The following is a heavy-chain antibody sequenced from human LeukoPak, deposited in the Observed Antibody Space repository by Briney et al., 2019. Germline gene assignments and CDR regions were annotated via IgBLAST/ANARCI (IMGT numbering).Heavy chain of an antibody. CDR3: GRATQTLYYFLY. D-gene: IGHD2/OR15-2a*01. J-gene: IGHJ4*02. CDR2: INPSGGST. V-gene: IGHV1-46*03. CDR1: GYTFTSYY. Sequence: ASVKVSCKASGYTFTSYYIHWVRQAPGHGLEWMGIINPSGGSTSYAQKFQGRVTVTTDTSTSAVYMELSSLRSEDTAVYYCGRATQTLYYFLYWGQGTLVTVSS.